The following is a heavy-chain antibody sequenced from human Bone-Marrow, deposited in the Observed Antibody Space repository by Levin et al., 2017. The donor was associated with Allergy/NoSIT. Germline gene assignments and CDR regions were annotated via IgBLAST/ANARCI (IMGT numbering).Heavy chain of an antibody. D-gene: IGHD6-13*01. J-gene: IGHJ6*02. CDR1: GFTFSSYS. V-gene: IGHV3-21*01. CDR3: ARVGYSSSWYVRSGMDV. CDR2: ISSSSSYI. Sequence: GGSLRLSCAASGFTFSSYSMNWVRQAPGKGLEWVSSISSSSSYIYYADSVKGRFTISRDNAKNSLYLQMNSLRAEDTAVYYCARVGYSSSWYVRSGMDVWGQGTTVTVSS.